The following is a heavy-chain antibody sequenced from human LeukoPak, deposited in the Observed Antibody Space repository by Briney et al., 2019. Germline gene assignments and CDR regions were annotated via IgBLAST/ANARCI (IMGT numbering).Heavy chain of an antibody. Sequence: GGSLRLSCAASGFTFSSYGMSWVRQAPGRGLEWVSTITASGHSTYYVDSVKGRFTISRDNSKNTLYLQMISLRAEDTAVYYCAKGYTFGGVIADYYMDVWGKGTTVTISS. CDR3: AKGYTFGGVIADYYMDV. V-gene: IGHV3-23*01. J-gene: IGHJ6*03. CDR2: ITASGHST. D-gene: IGHD3-16*02. CDR1: GFTFSSYG.